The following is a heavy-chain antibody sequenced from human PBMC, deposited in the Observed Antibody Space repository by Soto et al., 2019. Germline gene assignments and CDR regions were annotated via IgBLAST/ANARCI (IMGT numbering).Heavy chain of an antibody. CDR3: ARDRCSSTSCYRGIDWFDP. CDR2: INPNSGGT. V-gene: IGHV1-2*02. D-gene: IGHD2-2*02. J-gene: IGHJ5*02. Sequence: ASVQVSCKASGYTFTGYYMHWVRQPPAQGREWMGWINPNSGGTNYAQKFQGRVTMTRDTSISTAYMELSRLRSDDTAVYYCARDRCSSTSCYRGIDWFDPWGQGTLVTVSS. CDR1: GYTFTGYY.